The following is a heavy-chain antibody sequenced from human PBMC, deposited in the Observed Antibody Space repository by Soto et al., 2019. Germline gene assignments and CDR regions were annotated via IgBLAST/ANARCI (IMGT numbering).Heavy chain of an antibody. D-gene: IGHD2-15*01. V-gene: IGHV3-74*01. CDR1: GFTFSSYW. J-gene: IGHJ4*02. Sequence: GGSLRLSCAASGFTFSSYWMHWVRQAPGKGLVWVSRTNSDGSSTSYADSVKGRFTISRDNAKNTLYLQMNSLRAEDTAVYYCARVDRRVAPVGYWGQGTLVTVSS. CDR2: TNSDGSST. CDR3: ARVDRRVAPVGY.